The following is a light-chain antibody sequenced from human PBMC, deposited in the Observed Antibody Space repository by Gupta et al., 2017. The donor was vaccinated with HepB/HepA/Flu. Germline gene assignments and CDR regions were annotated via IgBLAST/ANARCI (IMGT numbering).Light chain of an antibody. CDR3: QQDNNWPWT. CDR2: DAS. V-gene: IGKV3-15*01. CDR1: HSVDID. J-gene: IGKJ1*01. Sequence: EIVMTQSPSTLSFSPGERATLSCWASHSVDIDLAWYQQKPGQSPRLLIFDASNRATGFPARFSGSGSGTEFTLTISRLQSEDFAIYYCQQDNNWPWTFGQGTXLEVK.